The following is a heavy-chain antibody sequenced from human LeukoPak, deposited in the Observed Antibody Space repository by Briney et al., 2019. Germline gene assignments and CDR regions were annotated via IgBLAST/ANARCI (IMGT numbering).Heavy chain of an antibody. Sequence: GGSLRLSCVASGFTFTGYWMHWVRQALGGGVLWVSRISRDGSTTGYADSVKGRFTISRDNAKNTLYLQMNSLRAEDTAVYYCARDFYTYGSSWFDPWGQGTLVTVSS. J-gene: IGHJ5*02. CDR2: ISRDGSTT. D-gene: IGHD5-18*01. CDR1: GFTFTGYW. V-gene: IGHV3-74*01. CDR3: ARDFYTYGSSWFDP.